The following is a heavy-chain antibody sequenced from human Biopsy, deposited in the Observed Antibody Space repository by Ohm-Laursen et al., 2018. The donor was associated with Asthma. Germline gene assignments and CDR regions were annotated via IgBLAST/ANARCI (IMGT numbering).Heavy chain of an antibody. Sequence: SSLRLSCSASGFSFDDCAMHWVRQAPGKGLEWVSSISWNSGNIDYAVSVKGRFTISRDNAKNSLYLQMQSLRPEDTAFYYCAKSADYYDSTDYLDFWGRGTLVTVS. V-gene: IGHV3-9*01. D-gene: IGHD3-22*01. CDR2: ISWNSGNI. CDR3: AKSADYYDSTDYLDF. CDR1: GFSFDDCA. J-gene: IGHJ4*01.